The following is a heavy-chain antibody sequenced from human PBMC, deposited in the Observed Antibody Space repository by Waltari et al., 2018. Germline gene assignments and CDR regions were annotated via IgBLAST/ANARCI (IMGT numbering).Heavy chain of an antibody. CDR3: ARVGVKLQYGYYYMDV. CDR1: GGSISSYY. D-gene: IGHD4-4*01. J-gene: IGHJ6*03. Sequence: QVQLQESGPGLVKPSETLSLTCTVSGGSISSYYWSWIRQPPGKGLEWIGYIYYSGSTNYNPSRKSRVTISGDTSKNQFSLKLSSVTAADTAVYYCARVGVKLQYGYYYMDVWGKGTTVTVSS. V-gene: IGHV4-59*01. CDR2: IYYSGST.